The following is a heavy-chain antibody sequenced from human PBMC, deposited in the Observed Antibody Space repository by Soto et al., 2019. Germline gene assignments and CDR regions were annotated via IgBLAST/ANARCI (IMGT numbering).Heavy chain of an antibody. D-gene: IGHD6-13*01. CDR3: TRDWYRGGFDY. V-gene: IGHV3-74*01. CDR1: GFTSSTYW. CDR2: INCDGSTT. Sequence: EVPLVEYGGGLVQPGGSLRLSCGASGFTSSTYWMYWVRQAPGKGLVYVSCINCDGSTTYYADFVKGRFTTTRDKAKNTVYLQMNGLIAEDTAVYYGTRDWYRGGFDYWGQGTRVTVSS. J-gene: IGHJ4*02.